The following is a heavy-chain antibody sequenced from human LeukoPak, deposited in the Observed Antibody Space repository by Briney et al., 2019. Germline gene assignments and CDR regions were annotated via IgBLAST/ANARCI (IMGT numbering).Heavy chain of an antibody. Sequence: PGGSLSLSCAASGFTFSSYDVHWVRQATGKGLEWVSGTGTTGDTYYPGSVKGRFTIPREDEKNFLCLQMNSLRAGYTAVYFCERGGPGSGWGTLAFDIWGQGTMVTVSS. CDR1: GFTFSSYD. CDR3: ERGGPGSGWGTLAFDI. J-gene: IGHJ3*02. V-gene: IGHV3-13*01. CDR2: TGTTGDT. D-gene: IGHD6-19*01.